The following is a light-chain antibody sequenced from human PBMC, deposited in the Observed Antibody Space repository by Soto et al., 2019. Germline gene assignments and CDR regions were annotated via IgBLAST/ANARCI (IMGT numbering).Light chain of an antibody. CDR1: SSDVGGYNR. CDR2: DVS. V-gene: IGLV2-18*02. Sequence: QAVLTQPPSVSRSPGQSVTISCPGTSSDVGGYNRVSWYQQPPGKAPKLLIYDVSNRPSGGSTRFSGSKSGNTASLTISGLQAEDEADYYCTSYATGSAYVFGPGTKVTVL. CDR3: TSYATGSAYV. J-gene: IGLJ1*01.